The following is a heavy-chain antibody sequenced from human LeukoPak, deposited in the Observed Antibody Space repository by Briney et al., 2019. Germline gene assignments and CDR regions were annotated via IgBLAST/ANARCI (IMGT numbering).Heavy chain of an antibody. CDR3: AAGSYCGGGCSYGAFDI. CDR2: IYSGGST. Sequence: PGGSLRLSCAASGFTVSSNYMSWVRQAPGKGLEWVSVIYSGGSTYYADSVKGRFTISRDNSKNTLYLQMNSLRAEDTAVYYCAAGSYCGGGCSYGAFDIWGQGTMVTVSS. J-gene: IGHJ3*02. V-gene: IGHV3-53*01. CDR1: GFTVSSNY. D-gene: IGHD2-21*02.